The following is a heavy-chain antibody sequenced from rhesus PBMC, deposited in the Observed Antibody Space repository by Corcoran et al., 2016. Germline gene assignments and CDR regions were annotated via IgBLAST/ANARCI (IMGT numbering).Heavy chain of an antibody. J-gene: IGHJ6*01. V-gene: IGHV3S42*01. Sequence: EVQLVESGGGLVQPGGSRRLSCAASGFTLTSYWMNWVRQIPGRGLGGSSGVGRGGGTEYYADSVQGLITISRDNSKNIFSLQMNSLRAADTAVYYCAKGLGDSWGQGVVVTVSS. CDR1: GFTLTSYW. CDR2: VGRGGGTE. CDR3: AKGLGDS.